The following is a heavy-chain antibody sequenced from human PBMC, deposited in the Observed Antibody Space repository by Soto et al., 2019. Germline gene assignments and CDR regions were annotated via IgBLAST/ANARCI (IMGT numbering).Heavy chain of an antibody. CDR1: GYTFSDFD. J-gene: IGHJ6*02. Sequence: QAPLEQSGAEVKRPGASVKVSCKASGYTFSDFDINWLRQASGQGPEWMGWMNDKSGDTFFAQRFQGKFNMTWDNSLSTAYMEVGSLTSDDTAMYYCARGNPFNYAGFDVWGQGTTVAVSS. D-gene: IGHD3-16*01. V-gene: IGHV1-8*01. CDR3: ARGNPFNYAGFDV. CDR2: MNDKSGDT.